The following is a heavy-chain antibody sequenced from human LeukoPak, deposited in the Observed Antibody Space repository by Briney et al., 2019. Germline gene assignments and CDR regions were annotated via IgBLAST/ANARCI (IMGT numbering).Heavy chain of an antibody. V-gene: IGHV4-39*07. D-gene: IGHD3-10*02. J-gene: IGHJ4*01. CDR2: IYYSGAT. CDR3: ARAPRWSGSTSCFDN. Sequence: CDTLCLTRTVSGGSISSSTYYWGCIRQPPGKGLEWVGSIYYSGATYYNPSLKSRVTISIDTSKNQFSLKLSSMTAADTAVYYCARAPRWSGSTSCFDNWGQASLASVSS. CDR1: GGSISSSTYY.